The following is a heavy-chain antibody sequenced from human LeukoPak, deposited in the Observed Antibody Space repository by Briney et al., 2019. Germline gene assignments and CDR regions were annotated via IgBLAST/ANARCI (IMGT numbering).Heavy chain of an antibody. Sequence: SETLSLTCAVYGGSFSGYYWSWIRHPPGKGLEWIGEINHSGSTNYNPSLKSRVTISVGTSKNQFSLKLSTVTAADTAVYYCARDRGYSGYDSYFDYWGQGTLVTVSS. V-gene: IGHV4-34*01. CDR2: INHSGST. CDR1: GGSFSGYY. CDR3: ARDRGYSGYDSYFDY. J-gene: IGHJ4*02. D-gene: IGHD5-12*01.